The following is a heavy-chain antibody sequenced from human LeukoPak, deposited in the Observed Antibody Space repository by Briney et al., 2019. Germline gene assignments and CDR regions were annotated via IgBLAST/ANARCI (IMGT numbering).Heavy chain of an antibody. CDR1: GYTFTGYY. CDR2: INPNSGGT. CDR3: ARWDVVVAATNPFDYYYYMDV. V-gene: IGHV1-2*02. J-gene: IGHJ6*03. D-gene: IGHD2-15*01. Sequence: ASVKVSCKASGYTFTGYYMHWVRQAPGQGLEWMGWINPNSGGTNYAQKFQGRVTMTRDTSISTAYMELSRLRSDDTAVYYCARWDVVVAATNPFDYYYYMDVWGKGTTVTVSS.